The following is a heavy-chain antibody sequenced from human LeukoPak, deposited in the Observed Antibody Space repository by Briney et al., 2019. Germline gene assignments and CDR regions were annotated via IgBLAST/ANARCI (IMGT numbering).Heavy chain of an antibody. V-gene: IGHV3-48*03. J-gene: IGHJ4*02. CDR2: ISSSGSTI. Sequence: GGSLRLSCAASGFTFSSYEMNWVRQAPGKGLEWVSYISSSGSTIYYADSVKGRFTISRDNAKNSLYLQMNSLRAEDTAVYYCASSRRKLVVRGGALDYWGRGTLVTVSS. CDR1: GFTFSSYE. D-gene: IGHD3-10*01. CDR3: ASSRRKLVVRGGALDY.